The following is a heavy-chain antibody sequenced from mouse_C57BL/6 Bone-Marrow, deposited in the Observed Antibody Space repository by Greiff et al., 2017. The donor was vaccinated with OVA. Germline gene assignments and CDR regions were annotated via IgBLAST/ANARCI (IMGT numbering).Heavy chain of an antibody. V-gene: IGHV1-69*01. J-gene: IGHJ1*03. CDR1: GYTFTSYW. CDR3: ARQYFDV. Sequence: VQLQQPGAELVMPGASVKLSCKASGYTFTSYWMHWVKQRPGQGLEWIGEIDPSDSYTNYTQKFKGKSTLTVDKSSSTAYMQLSSLTSEDSAVYYCARQYFDVWGTGTTVTVSS. CDR2: IDPSDSYT.